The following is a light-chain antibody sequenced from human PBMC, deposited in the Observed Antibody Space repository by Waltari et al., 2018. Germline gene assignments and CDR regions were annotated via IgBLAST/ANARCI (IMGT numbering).Light chain of an antibody. Sequence: EVVLTHSPGTLSVSRGERDTLFCRACQGFSRYLVWHQQRPGQAPRLLIYGASIRATGIPDRFSGSGSGTEFTLSISRLEPEDFAVYYCQNHERLPATFGQGTRVEIK. CDR3: QNHERLPAT. CDR1: QGFSRY. J-gene: IGKJ1*01. V-gene: IGKV3-20*01. CDR2: GAS.